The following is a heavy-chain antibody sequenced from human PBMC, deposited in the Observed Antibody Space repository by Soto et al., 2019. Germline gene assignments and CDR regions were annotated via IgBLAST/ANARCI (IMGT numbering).Heavy chain of an antibody. CDR1: GFTFSSYS. Sequence: GGSLRLSCAASGFTFSSYSMNWVRQAPGKGLEWVSYISSSSSTIYYADSVKGRFTISRDNAKNSLYLQMNSLRDEDTAVYYCARSKIAAAGTSWFDPWGQGTLVTVSS. CDR3: ARSKIAAAGTSWFDP. D-gene: IGHD6-13*01. CDR2: ISSSSSTI. J-gene: IGHJ5*02. V-gene: IGHV3-48*02.